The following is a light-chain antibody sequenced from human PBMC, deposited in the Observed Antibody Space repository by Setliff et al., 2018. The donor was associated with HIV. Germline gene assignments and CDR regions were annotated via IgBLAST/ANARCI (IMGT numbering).Light chain of an antibody. CDR1: GGYFGTYGR. CDR2: EVS. V-gene: IGLV2-18*02. J-gene: IGLJ1*01. CDR3: SSHTSGSSPYV. Sequence: QSVLTQPPSVSGSPGQSVAISCIGTGGYFGTYGRVSWYQQSPGTAPRLIIYEVSNRPSGVPDRFSGSKSGYTASLTISGLRPEDEGDYYCSSHTSGSSPYVFGPGTKVTV.